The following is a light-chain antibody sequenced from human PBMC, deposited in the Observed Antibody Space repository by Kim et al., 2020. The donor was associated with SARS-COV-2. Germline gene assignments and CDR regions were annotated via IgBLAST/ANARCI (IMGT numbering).Light chain of an antibody. CDR2: GTS. CDR1: QSVSSSY. CDR3: QQCGDSPYT. V-gene: IGKV3-20*01. J-gene: IGKJ2*01. Sequence: LSPGERATLSCRASQSVSSSYLAWYQQKPGQAPRLLIYGTSSRATGIPDRFTGSGSGTDFTLTISRLEPEDFALYYCQQCGDSPYTFGQGTKLEI.